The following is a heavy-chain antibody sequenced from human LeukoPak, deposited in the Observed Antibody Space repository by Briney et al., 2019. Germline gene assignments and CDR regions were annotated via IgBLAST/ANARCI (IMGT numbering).Heavy chain of an antibody. Sequence: GASVKLSCKASGYTFTNYYMHWVRQAPGQGLEWMGILNPSSGSADYAQKLLGRVTVTGDTSTSTVYMELSSLRSEDTAVYYCARGITMIRGVITTPFDYWGQGTLVTVSS. D-gene: IGHD3-10*01. V-gene: IGHV1-46*01. CDR2: LNPSSGSA. CDR1: GYTFTNYY. CDR3: ARGITMIRGVITTPFDY. J-gene: IGHJ4*02.